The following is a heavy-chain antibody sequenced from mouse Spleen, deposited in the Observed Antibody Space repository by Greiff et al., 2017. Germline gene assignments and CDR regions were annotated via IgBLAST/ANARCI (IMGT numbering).Heavy chain of an antibody. CDR3: ARRWLLPYYAMDY. CDR2: INPNNGGT. Sequence: VQLQQSGPELVKPGASVKMSCKASGYTFTDYNMHWVKQSHGKSLEWIGYINPNNGGTSYNQKFKGKATLTVNKSSSTAYMELRSLTSEDSAVYYCARRWLLPYYAMDYWGQGTSVTVSS. D-gene: IGHD2-3*01. CDR1: GYTFTDYN. V-gene: IGHV1-22*01. J-gene: IGHJ4*01.